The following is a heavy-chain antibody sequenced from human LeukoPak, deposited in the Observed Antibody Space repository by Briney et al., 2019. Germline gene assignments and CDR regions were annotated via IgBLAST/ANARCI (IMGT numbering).Heavy chain of an antibody. Sequence: GGSLRLSCAASGFTFSSYVMSWVRQAPGKGLEGVSAISGSGDNTYYADSVKGRFTISRDNSKNTLYLQMNSLRAEDTAVYYCATVCSTTTCSGAFDIWGQGTMVTVSS. V-gene: IGHV3-23*01. J-gene: IGHJ3*02. CDR3: ATVCSTTTCSGAFDI. CDR1: GFTFSSYV. CDR2: ISGSGDNT. D-gene: IGHD2-2*01.